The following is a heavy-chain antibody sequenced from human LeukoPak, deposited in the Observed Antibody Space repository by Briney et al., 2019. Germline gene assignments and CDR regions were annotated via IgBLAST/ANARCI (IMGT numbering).Heavy chain of an antibody. CDR2: ISYDGSNK. Sequence: GGSLRLSCAASGFTFSSYGMHWVRQAPGKGLEWVAVISYDGSNKYYADSVKGRLAISRDNSKNTLYLQMNSLRAEDTAVYYCARGATYYYDSSDYWGQGTLVTVSS. CDR1: GFTFSSYG. D-gene: IGHD3-22*01. V-gene: IGHV3-30*03. CDR3: ARGATYYYDSSDY. J-gene: IGHJ4*02.